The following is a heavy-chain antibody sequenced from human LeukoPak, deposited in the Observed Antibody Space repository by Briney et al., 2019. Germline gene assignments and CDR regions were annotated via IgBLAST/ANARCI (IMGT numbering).Heavy chain of an antibody. Sequence: SETLSLTCTVSGGSISSSNYHWGWIRQPPGKGLEWIGNIFYTGNTYYNPSLKSRVTISVDTSKNQFSLKLSSVTAADTAVYYCARLTGSGWSPLGYWGQGTLVTVSS. CDR3: ARLTGSGWSPLGY. CDR2: IFYTGNT. J-gene: IGHJ4*02. D-gene: IGHD6-19*01. V-gene: IGHV4-39*07. CDR1: GGSISSSNYH.